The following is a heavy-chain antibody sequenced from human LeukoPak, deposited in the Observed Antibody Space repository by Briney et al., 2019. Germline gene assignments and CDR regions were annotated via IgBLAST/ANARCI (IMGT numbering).Heavy chain of an antibody. D-gene: IGHD3-3*01. J-gene: IGHJ3*02. Sequence: PGGSLRLSCAASGFTFSTSAMSWVRQAPGKGLEWVSVIYSGGSTYYADSVKGRFTISRDNSKNTLYLQMNSLRAEDTAVYYCARAVLRFAWDIWGQGTMVTVSS. CDR1: GFTFSTSA. CDR3: ARAVLRFAWDI. CDR2: IYSGGST. V-gene: IGHV3-53*01.